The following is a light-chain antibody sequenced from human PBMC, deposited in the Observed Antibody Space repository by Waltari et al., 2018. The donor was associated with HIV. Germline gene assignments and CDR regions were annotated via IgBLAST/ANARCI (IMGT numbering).Light chain of an antibody. Sequence: QYVLTPPPSASGPPGQSVTISCSGRTSTIRNNSVHWYQHLPGTAPKLLIYRSNQRPLGVPDRFSGSKSGTSASLAISGLQSEDEADYYCAAWDDSRNAHVVFGGGTKLTVL. CDR1: TSTIRNNS. V-gene: IGLV1-44*01. CDR2: RSN. CDR3: AAWDDSRNAHVV. J-gene: IGLJ2*01.